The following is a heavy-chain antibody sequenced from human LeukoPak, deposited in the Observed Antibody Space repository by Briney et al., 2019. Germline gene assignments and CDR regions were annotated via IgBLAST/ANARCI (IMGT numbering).Heavy chain of an antibody. V-gene: IGHV4-4*02. CDR1: GGSISRSNW. J-gene: IGHJ4*02. CDR2: IYHSGST. D-gene: IGHD2-15*01. CDR3: ARVDEGPWSPEYCFDY. Sequence: SETLSLTCAVSGGSISRSNWWSWVRQPPGKGLEWIGEIYHSGSTNYNPSLKSRVTISVDKSKNQFSLKLSSVTAADTAVYYCARVDEGPWSPEYCFDYWGQGTLVTVSS.